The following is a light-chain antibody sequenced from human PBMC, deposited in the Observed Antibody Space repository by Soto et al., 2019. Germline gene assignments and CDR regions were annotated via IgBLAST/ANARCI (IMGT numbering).Light chain of an antibody. J-gene: IGKJ4*01. CDR2: DTS. CDR1: RGIGST. Sequence: EVVMTQSPATLSVSPGERATLSCRASRGIGSTLAWYQQKPGQTPRLLIYDTSTRATGVPGRFIGSRSGTEFTLTITILQSQDFAIYYGQHYVTWPLAFGGGTRVENK. V-gene: IGKV3-15*01. CDR3: QHYVTWPLA.